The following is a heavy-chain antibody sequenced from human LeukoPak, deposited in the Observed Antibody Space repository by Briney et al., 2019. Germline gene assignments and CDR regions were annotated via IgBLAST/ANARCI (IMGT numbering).Heavy chain of an antibody. Sequence: GGSLRPSCAASGFTFSSYAMHWVRQAPGKGLEWVAVISYDGSNKYYADSVKGRFTISRDNSKNTLYLQMNSLRAEDTAVYYCARDWKMNYWGQGTLVTVSS. CDR3: ARDWKMNY. J-gene: IGHJ4*02. CDR2: ISYDGSNK. D-gene: IGHD1-1*01. V-gene: IGHV3-30-3*01. CDR1: GFTFSSYA.